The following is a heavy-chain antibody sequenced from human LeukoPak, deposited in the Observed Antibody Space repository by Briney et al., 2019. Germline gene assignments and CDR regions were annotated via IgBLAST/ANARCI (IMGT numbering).Heavy chain of an antibody. CDR3: ARWVTADRGKKDAFDI. V-gene: IGHV5-51*01. D-gene: IGHD2-21*02. J-gene: IGHJ3*02. Sequence: GESPKISCKASGYSFNIYWIGWVRQMPGKGLEWMGLIFPGDTDTRCSPSFQGQVTFSVDKSITTAYLQWSSLKASDTAMYYCARWVTADRGKKDAFDIWGQGTMVTVSS. CDR1: GYSFNIYW. CDR2: IFPGDTDT.